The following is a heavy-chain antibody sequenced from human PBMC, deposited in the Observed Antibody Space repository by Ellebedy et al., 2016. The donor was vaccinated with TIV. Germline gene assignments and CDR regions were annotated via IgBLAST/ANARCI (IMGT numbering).Heavy chain of an antibody. CDR3: ARSPYSLRTFDY. D-gene: IGHD6-13*01. CDR2: IYYSGST. V-gene: IGHV4-59*08. Sequence: MPSETLSLTCTVPGGSISSYYWSWIRQPPGKGLEWIGYIYYSGSTNYNPSLKSRVTISVDTSKNQFSLKLSSVTAADTAVYYCARSPYSLRTFDYWGQGTLVTVSS. J-gene: IGHJ4*02. CDR1: GGSISSYY.